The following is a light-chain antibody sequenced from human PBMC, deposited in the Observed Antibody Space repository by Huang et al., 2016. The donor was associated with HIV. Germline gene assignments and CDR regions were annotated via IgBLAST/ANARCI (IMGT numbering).Light chain of an antibody. CDR1: QSLLHNNGYNY. J-gene: IGKJ1*01. CDR2: LGS. CDR3: MQALQTPRT. Sequence: DIVMTQSPLSLPVPPGEPASISCRSSQSLLHNNGYNYLDWYLQKSGQSPQLLIYLGSSRAAGVPDRFSCSGSGTDFTLKISRVEAEDVGVYYCMQALQTPRTFGQGTKVEMK. V-gene: IGKV2-28*01.